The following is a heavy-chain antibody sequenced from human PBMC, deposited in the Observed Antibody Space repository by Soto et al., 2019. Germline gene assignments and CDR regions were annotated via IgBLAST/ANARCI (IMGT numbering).Heavy chain of an antibody. Sequence: EVQLVESGAGLAQPGGSLRLSCAASGFTFSSHWIHWVRQAPGKGLVWVSRINGDGSSTSYADSVKGRFTISRDNAKNTLYMQMHSPSVEETAVYYCARIRDGYNFFGNSWGQGALVTVSS. CDR2: INGDGSST. J-gene: IGHJ4*02. V-gene: IGHV3-74*01. CDR1: GFTFSSHW. CDR3: ARIRDGYNFFGNS. D-gene: IGHD5-12*01.